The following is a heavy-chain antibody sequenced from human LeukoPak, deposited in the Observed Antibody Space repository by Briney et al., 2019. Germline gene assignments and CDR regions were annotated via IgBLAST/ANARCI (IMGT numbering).Heavy chain of an antibody. Sequence: SETLSLTCGVSGYPINNAYYWVWIRQPPGKGLEWIGSLYHPDSTYYNPSLKSRVTMSVDTSRNQFSLRLSFVTAADTAVYYCARQYDSYFYYYLDLWGTGTTVTVS. CDR2: LYHPDST. J-gene: IGHJ6*03. V-gene: IGHV4-38-2*01. D-gene: IGHD2-2*01. CDR1: GYPINNAYY. CDR3: ARQYDSYFYYYLDL.